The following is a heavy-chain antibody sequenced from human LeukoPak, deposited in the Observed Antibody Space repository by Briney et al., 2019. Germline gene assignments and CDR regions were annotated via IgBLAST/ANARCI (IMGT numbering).Heavy chain of an antibody. V-gene: IGHV3-30*18. D-gene: IGHD3-10*01. CDR1: GFTFSSYG. Sequence: GGSLRLSCAASGFTFSSYGMHWVRQAPGKGLEWVAVISYDGSNKYYADSVKSRFTISRDNSKNTLYLQMNSLRAEDTAVYYCAKVAVEYYYGSGSFDYWGQGTLVTVSS. CDR2: ISYDGSNK. CDR3: AKVAVEYYYGSGSFDY. J-gene: IGHJ4*02.